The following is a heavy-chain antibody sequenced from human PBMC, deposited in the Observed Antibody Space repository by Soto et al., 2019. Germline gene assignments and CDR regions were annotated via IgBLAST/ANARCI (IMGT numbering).Heavy chain of an antibody. CDR2: IIPIFGTA. D-gene: IGHD6-6*01. V-gene: IGHV1-69*13. CDR1: GGTCSIYA. Sequence: SVKVSCKASGGTCSIYAISCVRQSPLRGLDWMGGIIPIFGTANYAQKFQGRVTITADESTSTAYMELSSLRSEDTAVYYCARSSIAARLYYYGMDVWGQGTTVTVSS. CDR3: ARSSIAARLYYYGMDV. J-gene: IGHJ6*02.